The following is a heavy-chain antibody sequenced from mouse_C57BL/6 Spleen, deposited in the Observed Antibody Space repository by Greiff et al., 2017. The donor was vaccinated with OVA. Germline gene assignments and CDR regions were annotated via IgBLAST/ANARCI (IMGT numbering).Heavy chain of an antibody. Sequence: QVQLQQPGAELVRPGSSVKLSCKASGYTFTSYWMHWVKQRPIQGLEWIGNIDPSDSETHYNQKFKDKATLTVDKSSSTAYMQLSSLTSDDSAVYYCAREGYGNSAWFAYWGQGTLVTVSA. J-gene: IGHJ3*01. CDR2: IDPSDSET. V-gene: IGHV1-52*01. D-gene: IGHD2-10*02. CDR3: AREGYGNSAWFAY. CDR1: GYTFTSYW.